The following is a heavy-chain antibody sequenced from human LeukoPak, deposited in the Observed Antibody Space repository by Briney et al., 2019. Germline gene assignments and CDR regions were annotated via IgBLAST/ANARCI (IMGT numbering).Heavy chain of an antibody. J-gene: IGHJ4*02. CDR1: GGSISSYY. Sequence: SETLSLTCTVSGGSISSYYWSWIRQPAGKGLEWIGRIYTSGSTNYNPSLKSRVTMSVDTSKNQFSLKLSSVTAADTAVYYCARLSSSSSSPYYFDYWGQGTLVTVSS. D-gene: IGHD6-6*01. V-gene: IGHV4-4*07. CDR3: ARLSSSSSSPYYFDY. CDR2: IYTSGST.